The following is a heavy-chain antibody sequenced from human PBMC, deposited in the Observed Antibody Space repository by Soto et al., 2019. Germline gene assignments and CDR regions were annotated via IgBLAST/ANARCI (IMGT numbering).Heavy chain of an antibody. CDR2: ITAGGFNT. CDR3: AKNIGGFSGYANFDY. CDR1: GLTFSNND. D-gene: IGHD5-12*01. Sequence: EVQLLESGEALVQPGGSLGLSCVASGLTFSNNDLSWVRQPSGKGLEWVSAITAGGFNTYYADSVKGRFTISRDNSKNTLYLQMNSLRAEDTAVYYCAKNIGGFSGYANFDYWGQGTLVTVSS. J-gene: IGHJ4*02. V-gene: IGHV3-23*01.